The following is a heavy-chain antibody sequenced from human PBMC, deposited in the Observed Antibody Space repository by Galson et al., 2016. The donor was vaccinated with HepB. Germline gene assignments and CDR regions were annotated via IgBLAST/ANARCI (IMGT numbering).Heavy chain of an antibody. CDR3: AKETYYDFLSGYYSNYYYGVDA. Sequence: SLRLSCAASGFTFSNYAVSWVRQAPGKGLEWVSRIIGGGGSTHYADSVKGRFTISRENSKNTLYLQMNSLRAEDTAAYYCAKETYYDFLSGYYSNYYYGVDAWGQGTTVTVSS. J-gene: IGHJ6*02. CDR2: IIGGGGST. V-gene: IGHV3-23*01. D-gene: IGHD3-3*01. CDR1: GFTFSNYA.